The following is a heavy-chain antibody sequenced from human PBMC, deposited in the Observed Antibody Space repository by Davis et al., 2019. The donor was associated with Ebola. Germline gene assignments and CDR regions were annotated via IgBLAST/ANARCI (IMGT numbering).Heavy chain of an antibody. V-gene: IGHV1-3*01. CDR1: GYTFNSYA. Sequence: ASVKVSCKASGYTFNSYAMHWVRQAPGQRLEWMGWINAGNGNTKYSQKFQGRVTITRATSASTAYMELSSLRFEDTAVYYCAREVPGSGGALDNWGQGTLATVSS. CDR3: AREVPGSGGALDN. J-gene: IGHJ4*02. CDR2: INAGNGNT. D-gene: IGHD6-19*01.